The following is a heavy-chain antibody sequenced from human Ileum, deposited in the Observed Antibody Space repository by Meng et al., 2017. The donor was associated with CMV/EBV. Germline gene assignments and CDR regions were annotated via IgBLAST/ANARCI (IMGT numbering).Heavy chain of an antibody. CDR1: GYTFSNYV. J-gene: IGHJ4*02. V-gene: IGHV1-3*01. Sequence: CKASGYTFSNYVIHWVRQAPGQRLEWMGWINGDNGNPQYSQNFQGRVTFTRDTSASTAYMELSRLTSEDTAMYYCAREGAVAGLDLDYWGQGTLVTVSS. CDR2: INGDNGNP. CDR3: AREGAVAGLDLDY. D-gene: IGHD6-19*01.